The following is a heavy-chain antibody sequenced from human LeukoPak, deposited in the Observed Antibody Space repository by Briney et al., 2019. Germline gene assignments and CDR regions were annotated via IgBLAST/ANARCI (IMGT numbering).Heavy chain of an antibody. Sequence: PGGSLRLSCAVSGFTFSGYSMNWVRQAPGKGLEWVSSISTTSDYIHYADSLKGRVAISRDNAKNSLYLQMNSLRAEDTAIYYCARGGIYSQGFDYWGQGSLVTVSS. CDR1: GFTFSGYS. CDR2: ISTTSDYI. J-gene: IGHJ4*02. V-gene: IGHV3-21*01. D-gene: IGHD6-13*01. CDR3: ARGGIYSQGFDY.